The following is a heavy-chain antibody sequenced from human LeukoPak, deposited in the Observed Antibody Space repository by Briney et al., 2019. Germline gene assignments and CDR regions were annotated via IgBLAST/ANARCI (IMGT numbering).Heavy chain of an antibody. D-gene: IGHD2-15*01. CDR3: AKHSTYCSGGSCQEDFDY. CDR1: GFTFSSYA. Sequence: GGSLRLSCAASGFTFSSYAMSWVRQAPGKGLEWVSAISDSGGRTYYAGPVKGRFTISRDNSKNTLYLQMESLRAEDTAVYYCAKHSTYCSGGSCQEDFDYWGQGTLVTVSS. V-gene: IGHV3-23*01. CDR2: ISDSGGRT. J-gene: IGHJ4*02.